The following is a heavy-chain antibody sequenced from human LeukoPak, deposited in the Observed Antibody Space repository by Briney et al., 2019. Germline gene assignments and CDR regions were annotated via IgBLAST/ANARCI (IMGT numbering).Heavy chain of an antibody. D-gene: IGHD6-19*01. V-gene: IGHV4-59*01. CDR3: DASIKMRVTIAVDTSKNQFSLKLSSVTAADTAVYYCARQKSTERWLQLRGATPSYYFDY. Sequence: SETLSLTCTVSGGSISSYYWSWIRQPPGQGLEWIGYIYYSGSTNYNPSPKSRLPISLDTTKNKFPLTLSSSTAPDTSAYNYDASIKMRVTIAVDTSKNQFSLKLSSVTAADTAVYYCARQKSTERWLQLRGATPSYYFDYWSQGTLVTVYS. J-gene: IGHJ4*02. CDR2: IYYSGST. CDR1: GGSISSYY.